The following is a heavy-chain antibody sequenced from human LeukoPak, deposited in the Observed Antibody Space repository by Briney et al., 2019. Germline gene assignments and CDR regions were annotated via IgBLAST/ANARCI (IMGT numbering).Heavy chain of an antibody. Sequence: GGSLRLSCAASGSTFSSYGMHWVRQAPGKGLEWVAVIWYDGSNKYYADSVKGRFTISRDNSKNTLYLQMNSLRAEDTAVYYCAKQKYSSGWYYFDYWGQGTLVTVSS. V-gene: IGHV3-33*06. J-gene: IGHJ4*02. CDR1: GSTFSSYG. D-gene: IGHD6-19*01. CDR2: IWYDGSNK. CDR3: AKQKYSSGWYYFDY.